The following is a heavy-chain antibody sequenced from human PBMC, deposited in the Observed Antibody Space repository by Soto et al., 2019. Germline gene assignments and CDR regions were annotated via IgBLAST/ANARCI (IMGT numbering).Heavy chain of an antibody. J-gene: IGHJ4*02. CDR3: AKAPTNYGSGSYYYY. Sequence: EVQLLESEGGLVQSGGSLRLSCAASGFTFSSYAMSWVRQAPGKGLEWVSAISGSGGSTYYADSVKGRFTISRDNSKNTLYLQMNSLRAEDTAVYYCAKAPTNYGSGSYYYYWGQGTLVTVSS. V-gene: IGHV3-23*01. D-gene: IGHD3-10*01. CDR1: GFTFSSYA. CDR2: ISGSGGST.